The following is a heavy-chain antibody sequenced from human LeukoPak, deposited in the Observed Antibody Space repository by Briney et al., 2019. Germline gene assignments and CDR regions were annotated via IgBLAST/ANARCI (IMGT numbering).Heavy chain of an antibody. J-gene: IGHJ3*02. V-gene: IGHV1-2*02. Sequence: GASVKVSCKASVYTFTGYYMHWVRQAPGQGLEWMGWINPNSGGTNYAQKFQGRVTMTRDTSISTAYMELSRLRSDDTAVYYCASRPGGYCSGGSCYPDAFDIWGQGTMVTVSS. D-gene: IGHD2-15*01. CDR3: ASRPGGYCSGGSCYPDAFDI. CDR2: INPNSGGT. CDR1: VYTFTGYY.